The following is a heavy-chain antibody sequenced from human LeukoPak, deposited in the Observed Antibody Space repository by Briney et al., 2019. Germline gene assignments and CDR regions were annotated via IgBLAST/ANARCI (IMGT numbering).Heavy chain of an antibody. CDR2: ISGTSNYI. D-gene: IGHD3-10*01. CDR1: GFTFNSYF. CDR3: AKALDGYYGSGSYYDSLGP. V-gene: IGHV3-21*01. Sequence: GGSLRLSCAASGFTFNSYFLNWVRQAPGKGLEWVSSISGTSNYIYYADSVKGRFTVSRDNAKNSLYLQMNSLSAEDTAVYYCAKALDGYYGSGSYYDSLGPWGQGTLVTVSS. J-gene: IGHJ5*02.